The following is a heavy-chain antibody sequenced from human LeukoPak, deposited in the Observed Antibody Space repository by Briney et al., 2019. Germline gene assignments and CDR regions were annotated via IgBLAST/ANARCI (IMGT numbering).Heavy chain of an antibody. V-gene: IGHV1-8*01. CDR2: MNPNSGNT. Sequence: ASVTVSCKASGYTFTSYDINWVRQATGQGLEWMGWMNPNSGNTGYAQKFKGRVTMTRNTSISTAYMELSSLRSEDTAVYYCARSSVKYGSGGRCLGYWGQGTLVTVSS. CDR3: ARSSVKYGSGGRCLGY. CDR1: GYTFTSYD. D-gene: IGHD3-10*01. J-gene: IGHJ4*02.